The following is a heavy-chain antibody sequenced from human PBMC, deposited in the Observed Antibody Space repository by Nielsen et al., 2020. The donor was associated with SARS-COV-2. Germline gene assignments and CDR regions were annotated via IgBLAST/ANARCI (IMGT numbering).Heavy chain of an antibody. CDR3: ARDRFGIAARPGGYGMDA. D-gene: IGHD6-6*01. V-gene: IGHV3-21*01. CDR1: GFTFSSYS. Sequence: GESLKISCAASGFTFSSYSMNWVRQAPGKGLEWVSSISSSSSYIYYADSVKGRFTISRDNAKNSLYLQMNSLRAEDTAVYYCARDRFGIAARPGGYGMDAWGQGTTVTVSS. J-gene: IGHJ6*02. CDR2: ISSSSSYI.